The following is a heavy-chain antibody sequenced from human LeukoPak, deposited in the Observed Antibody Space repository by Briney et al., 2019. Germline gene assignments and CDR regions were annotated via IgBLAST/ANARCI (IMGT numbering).Heavy chain of an antibody. D-gene: IGHD1-20*01. CDR3: AKGSKLRNRNDWGGFGGFDY. J-gene: IGHJ4*02. CDR1: GFTVSSNY. V-gene: IGHV3-23*01. CDR2: ISFGGDST. Sequence: HPGGSLRLSCAASGFTVSSNYMSWVRQAPGKGLEWVSAISFGGDSTYYADSVKGRFTMSRDNSKNTLYLQMNSLRADDTAVYYCAKGSKLRNRNDWGGFGGFDYWGQGTLVTVSS.